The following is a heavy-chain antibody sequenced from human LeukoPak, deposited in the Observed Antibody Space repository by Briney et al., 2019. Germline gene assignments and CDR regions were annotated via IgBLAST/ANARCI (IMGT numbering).Heavy chain of an antibody. CDR2: MWYDGSKS. V-gene: IGHV3-33*07. CDR3: ARDSGYYGSESPDY. D-gene: IGHD3-10*01. Sequence: GGSLRLSCAASGFTFRNYGMYWVRQAPGKGLDWMAVMWYDGSKSYYTESVKGRFTISRDNSKNTLYLQMNSLRAEDTAVYYCARDSGYYGSESPDYWGQGTLVTVSS. CDR1: GFTFRNYG. J-gene: IGHJ4*02.